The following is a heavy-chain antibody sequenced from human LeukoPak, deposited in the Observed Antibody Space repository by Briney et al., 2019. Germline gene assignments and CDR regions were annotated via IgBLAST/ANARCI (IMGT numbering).Heavy chain of an antibody. J-gene: IGHJ4*02. CDR2: ISYDGSNK. Sequence: AVISYDGSNKYYADSVKGRFTISRDNSKNTLYLQMNSLRVEDTAVYYCARTYSSSWGIIDYWGQGTLVTVSS. V-gene: IGHV3-30-3*01. CDR3: ARTYSSSWGIIDY. D-gene: IGHD6-13*01.